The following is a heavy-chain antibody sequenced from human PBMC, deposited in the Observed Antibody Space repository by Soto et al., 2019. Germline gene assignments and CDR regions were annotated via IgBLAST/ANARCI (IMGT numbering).Heavy chain of an antibody. Sequence: GGSLRLSCAASGFTFSISSMSWIRQAPGKGLEWVSYISSSSSYTNYADSVKGRFTISRDNAKNSLYLQMNSLRAEDTAVYYCARDHYGPGWFDPWGQGTLVTVSS. V-gene: IGHV3-11*05. CDR2: ISSSSSYT. J-gene: IGHJ5*02. D-gene: IGHD3-10*01. CDR1: GFTFSISS. CDR3: ARDHYGPGWFDP.